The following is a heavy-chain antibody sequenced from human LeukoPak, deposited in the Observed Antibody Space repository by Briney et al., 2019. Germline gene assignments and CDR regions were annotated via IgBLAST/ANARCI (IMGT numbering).Heavy chain of an antibody. CDR3: AREDCSGGSCYSLSLTPVFHVFDI. CDR2: ISAYNGNT. V-gene: IGHV1-18*04. Sequence: GASVKLSCTATGYTCTSSYIHWVRQAPGQGLEWMGWISAYNGNTNYAPKLQGRVTMTTDTSTSTAYMELRSLRSDDTAVYYCAREDCSGGSCYSLSLTPVFHVFDIWGQGTMVTVSS. J-gene: IGHJ3*02. D-gene: IGHD2-15*01. CDR1: GYTCTSSY.